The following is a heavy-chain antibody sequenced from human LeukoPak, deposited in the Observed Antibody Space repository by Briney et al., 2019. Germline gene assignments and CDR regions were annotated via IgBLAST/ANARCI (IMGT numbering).Heavy chain of an antibody. V-gene: IGHV4-4*07. J-gene: IGHJ6*03. CDR1: VASVSRYC. D-gene: IGHD3-9*01. Sequence: PSETLSLTYSVSVASVSRYCWSWMRQHAAKGLEWIGRLYTSGNTYYTPSLKSRVTMSVDTSKNQFSLRLRYVTAADTAVYYCVSDHYDVLTGYFIFAGEEIHYYYVDILGTGTTVSVSS. CDR2: LYTSGNT. CDR3: VSDHYDVLTGYFIFAGEEIHYYYVDI.